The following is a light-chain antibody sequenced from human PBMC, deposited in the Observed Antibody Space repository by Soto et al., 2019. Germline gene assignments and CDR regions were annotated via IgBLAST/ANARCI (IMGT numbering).Light chain of an antibody. J-gene: IGLJ2*01. V-gene: IGLV3-27*01. CDR1: VLARQY. CDR2: KDT. CDR3: YSESDNNVL. Sequence: SYELTQPSSVSVSPGQTARITCSGDVLARQYARWFQQKPGQAPVLVIYKDTERPSGIPERFSGSSSRTTVTLTISGAQVEDEADYYCYSESDNNVLIGGGTKLTVL.